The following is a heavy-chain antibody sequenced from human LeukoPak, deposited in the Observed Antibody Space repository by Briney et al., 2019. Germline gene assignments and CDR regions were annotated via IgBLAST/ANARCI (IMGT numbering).Heavy chain of an antibody. J-gene: IGHJ4*02. Sequence: SETLSLTCNVSGGSISSYYWSWIRQPPGKGLEWIGYIYYSGNTNYNPSLKSRVTISADTSKNQFSLKLSSVTAADAAMYYCARQRDNALSYFDYWGQGTLVTVSS. D-gene: IGHD1-14*01. V-gene: IGHV4-59*08. CDR1: GGSISSYY. CDR3: ARQRDNALSYFDY. CDR2: IYYSGNT.